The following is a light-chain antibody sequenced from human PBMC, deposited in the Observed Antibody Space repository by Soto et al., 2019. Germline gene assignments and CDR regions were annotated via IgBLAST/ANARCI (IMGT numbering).Light chain of an antibody. V-gene: IGKV1-5*03. J-gene: IGKJ1*01. Sequence: DIQMTQSPSTLSASVGDRVTITCRASQSVSSWLAWYQQRPGKAPKLLIYKASTLETGVPSRFSGSGSGTEFTLTIRSLQPDDFATYYCQQYNSYSFGQGTKVDIK. CDR3: QQYNSYS. CDR1: QSVSSW. CDR2: KAS.